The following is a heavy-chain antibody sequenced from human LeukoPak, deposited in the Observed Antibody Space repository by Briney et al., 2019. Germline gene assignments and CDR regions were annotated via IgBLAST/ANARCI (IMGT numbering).Heavy chain of an antibody. CDR1: GFTFSSYA. CDR3: AGINDYGDPTSAFDI. J-gene: IGHJ3*02. D-gene: IGHD4-17*01. V-gene: IGHV3-64*01. CDR2: ISSNGGST. Sequence: PGGSLRLSCAASGFTFSSYAMHWVRQAPGKGLEYVSAISSNGGSTYYANSVKGRFTISRDNSKNTLYLQMGSLRAEDTAVYYCAGINDYGDPTSAFDIWGQGTMVTVSS.